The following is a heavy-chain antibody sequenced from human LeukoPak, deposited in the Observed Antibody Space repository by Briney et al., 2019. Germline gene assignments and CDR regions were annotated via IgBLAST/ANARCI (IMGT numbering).Heavy chain of an antibody. CDR2: ISGSGGSI. CDR1: GFTFSSYA. CDR3: AKQLGYCSDGSCYFPY. J-gene: IGHJ4*02. Sequence: PGGSLRLSCAASGFTFSSYAMSWVRQAPGKGLEWVSVISGSGGSIYYADSVQGRFTISRDNSKSTLCLQMNSLRAEDTAVYYCAKQLGYCSDGSCYFPYWGQGTLVTVSS. D-gene: IGHD2-15*01. V-gene: IGHV3-23*01.